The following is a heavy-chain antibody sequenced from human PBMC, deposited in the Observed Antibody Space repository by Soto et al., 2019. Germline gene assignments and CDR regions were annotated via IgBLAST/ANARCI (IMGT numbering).Heavy chain of an antibody. V-gene: IGHV3-49*04. CDR3: TTDRGVAGQHCCDH. Sequence: PGGSLRPACTGSGFPFDNYAINWVRQAPGKGLEWGGFIGSRAYGGTPQYAATVKGRFTISRDESKCIDYLQMNSLNTEDTAFYYCTTDRGVAGQHCCDHWGQGTLATVSS. CDR1: GFPFDNYA. J-gene: IGHJ4*02. D-gene: IGHD6-19*01. CDR2: IGSRAYGGTP.